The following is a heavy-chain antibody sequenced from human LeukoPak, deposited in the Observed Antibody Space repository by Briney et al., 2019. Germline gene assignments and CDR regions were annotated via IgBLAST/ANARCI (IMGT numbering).Heavy chain of an antibody. D-gene: IGHD1-26*01. CDR3: ARDEVGATTEFDY. CDR1: GFTFSSYE. V-gene: IGHV3-48*03. J-gene: IGHJ4*02. CDR2: ISRSGTTT. Sequence: GGSLRLSCVASGFTFSSYEMNWVRQAPGKGLEWVSYISRSGTTTFYADSVKGRFTISRDNAKNSLYLQMNSLRAEDTAVYYCARDEVGATTEFDYWGQGTLVTVS.